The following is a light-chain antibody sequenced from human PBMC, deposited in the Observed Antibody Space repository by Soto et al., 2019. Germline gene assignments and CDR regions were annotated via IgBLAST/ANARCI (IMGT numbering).Light chain of an antibody. CDR1: QNVRSN. CDR2: DAS. J-gene: IGKJ4*01. CDR3: QLYNNWPLT. Sequence: EIVMTQSPATLSASPGETATLSCGASQNVRSNLAWYQQTPGQAPRLLIFDASTRATGVPARFSGSGSGTDFTLTISSLQSEDSAFYYCQLYNNWPLTFGGGTMVETK. V-gene: IGKV3-15*01.